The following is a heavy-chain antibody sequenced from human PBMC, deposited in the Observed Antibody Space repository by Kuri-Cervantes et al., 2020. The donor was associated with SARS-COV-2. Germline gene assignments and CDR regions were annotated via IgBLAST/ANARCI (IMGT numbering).Heavy chain of an antibody. D-gene: IGHD6-13*01. CDR3: ARERGSWYVPLRTYYYYYMDV. CDR1: GYTFTRYG. CDR2: ISAYKGNT. V-gene: IGHV1-18*01. J-gene: IGHJ6*03. Sequence: ASVKVSFKASGYTFTRYGISWVRQAPGQGLEWMGWISAYKGNTNYAQKLQGRVTMTTGTSTSTAYVELKSLRSDDTAVYYCARERGSWYVPLRTYYYYYMDVWGKGTTVTVSS.